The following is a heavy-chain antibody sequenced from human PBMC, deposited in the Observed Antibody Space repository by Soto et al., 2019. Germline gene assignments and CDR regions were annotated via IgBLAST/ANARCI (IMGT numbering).Heavy chain of an antibody. Sequence: QVQLVQSGAEVKKPGSSVKVSCKASRDTFSKYAFTWVRQAPGQGLEWMGWIIPIFSSTNYAEKFQGRVTITADESTNTAYMELRSLRFEDTAVYYCARGETYLGVWGQGTTVTVSS. CDR1: RDTFSKYA. J-gene: IGHJ6*02. CDR2: IIPIFSST. CDR3: ARGETYLGV. V-gene: IGHV1-69*01. D-gene: IGHD3-16*01.